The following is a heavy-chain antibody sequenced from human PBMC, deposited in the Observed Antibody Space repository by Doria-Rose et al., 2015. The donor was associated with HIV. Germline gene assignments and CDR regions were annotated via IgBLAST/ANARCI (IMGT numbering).Heavy chain of an antibody. J-gene: IGHJ4*02. CDR3: ASRRPTHTSSWPYYFDY. D-gene: IGHD6-13*01. V-gene: IGHV3-7*05. CDR1: GFIFSSHW. Sequence: VEAGGGLVQPGGSLRLSCAASGFIFSSHWMSWVRQAPGKGLEWVANIKQDGSEKYYVDSVKDRFTISRDNAENSVYLQMNSLRAEDTAVYYCASRRPTHTSSWPYYFDYWGQGALVTVSS. CDR2: IKQDGSEK.